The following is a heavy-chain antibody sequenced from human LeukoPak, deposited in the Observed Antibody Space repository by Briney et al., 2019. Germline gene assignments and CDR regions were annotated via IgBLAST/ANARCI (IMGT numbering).Heavy chain of an antibody. CDR2: MYYNGAL. V-gene: IGHV4-39*02. CDR3: ASHYIWGSYRYIGN. J-gene: IGHJ4*02. CDR1: GASVGSSSYY. Sequence: SETLSLTCTVSGASVGSSSYYWGWIRQTPERGLEWIVSMYYNGALYYNPSLKSRVSISTDKAKNLFSLKLSSVTAADTAVYYCASHYIWGSYRYIGNWGQGTLVTVSS. D-gene: IGHD3-16*02.